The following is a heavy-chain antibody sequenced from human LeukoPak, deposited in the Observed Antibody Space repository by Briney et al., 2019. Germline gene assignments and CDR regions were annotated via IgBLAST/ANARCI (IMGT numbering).Heavy chain of an antibody. CDR3: ARAIAVAGSYYYYYMDV. Sequence: ASVKVSCKASGYTFTSYYMHWVRQAPGQGFEWMGIINPSGGSTSYAQKFQGRVTMTRDTSTSTVYMELSSLRSEDTAVCYCARAIAVAGSYYYYYMDVWGKGTTVTISS. D-gene: IGHD6-19*01. CDR2: INPSGGST. J-gene: IGHJ6*03. CDR1: GYTFTSYY. V-gene: IGHV1-46*01.